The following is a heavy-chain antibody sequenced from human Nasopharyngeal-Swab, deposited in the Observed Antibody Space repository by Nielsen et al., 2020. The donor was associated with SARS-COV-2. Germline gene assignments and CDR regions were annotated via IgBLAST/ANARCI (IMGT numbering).Heavy chain of an antibody. CDR2: ISWDGGST. CDR3: AKDSLSSSWSYFDY. Sequence: GESLKISCAASGFTFDDYTMHWVRQAPGKGLQWVSLISWDGGSTFYADSVKGRFTISRDNSKNSLYLQTNSLRTEDTALYYCAKDSLSSSWSYFDYWGQGTLVTVSS. V-gene: IGHV3-43*01. J-gene: IGHJ4*02. D-gene: IGHD6-13*01. CDR1: GFTFDDYT.